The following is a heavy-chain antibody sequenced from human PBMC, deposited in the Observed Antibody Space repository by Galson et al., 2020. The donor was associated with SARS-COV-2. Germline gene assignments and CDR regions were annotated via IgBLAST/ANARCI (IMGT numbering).Heavy chain of an antibody. V-gene: IGHV4-39*07. CDR1: GGSISSSSYY. CDR3: ARTPREYYYDSSGYYWFDP. J-gene: IGHJ5*02. CDR2: IYYSRST. D-gene: IGHD3-22*01. Sequence: SETLSLTCTVSGGSISSSSYYWGWIRQPPGKELEWNGSIYYSRSTYYNPSLKSRVPISVDTSKNQFSLKLSSVTAADTAVYYCARTPREYYYDSSGYYWFDPWGQGTLVTVSS.